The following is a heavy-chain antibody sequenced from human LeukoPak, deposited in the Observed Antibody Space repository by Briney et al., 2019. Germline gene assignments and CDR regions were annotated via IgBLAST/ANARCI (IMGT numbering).Heavy chain of an antibody. CDR2: ISNDGIKK. Sequence: GGSLRLSCAPSVFTFWSYGVHWVREAPGEGLEWVAVISNDGIKKYYADSVRGRVTISRDNSKNTLYLQMNSLRVEDTAVYYCAKDVGYYGSGSYYSDWGQGTLVTVSS. CDR1: VFTFWSYG. J-gene: IGHJ4*02. D-gene: IGHD3-10*01. CDR3: AKDVGYYGSGSYYSD. V-gene: IGHV3-30*18.